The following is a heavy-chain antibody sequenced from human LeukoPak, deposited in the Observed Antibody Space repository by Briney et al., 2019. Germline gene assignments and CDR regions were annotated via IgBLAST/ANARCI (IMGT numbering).Heavy chain of an antibody. CDR3: AREAGRFSSSEGDYFDY. Sequence: SETLSLTCTVSGGSISSYYWSWIRQPAGKGLEWIGRIYTSGSTNYNPSLKSRVTMSVDTSKNQFSLKLSSVTAADTAVYYCAREAGRFSSSEGDYFDYWGQGTLVTVSS. D-gene: IGHD3-3*01. CDR1: GGSISSYY. J-gene: IGHJ4*02. V-gene: IGHV4-4*07. CDR2: IYTSGST.